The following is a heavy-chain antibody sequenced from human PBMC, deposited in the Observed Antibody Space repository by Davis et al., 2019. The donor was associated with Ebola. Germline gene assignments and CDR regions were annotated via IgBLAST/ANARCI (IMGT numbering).Heavy chain of an antibody. Sequence: GESLKISCAASGFTFSSYATRWVRQAPGKGLEWVANINHDGSEKYYLDSVKGRFTISRDNAKNSVDLQMHSLRAEDTAVYYCARERLSGFWSGYPDYWGQGTLVTVSS. CDR3: ARERLSGFWSGYPDY. V-gene: IGHV3-7*01. CDR1: GFTFSSYA. D-gene: IGHD3-3*01. CDR2: INHDGSEK. J-gene: IGHJ4*02.